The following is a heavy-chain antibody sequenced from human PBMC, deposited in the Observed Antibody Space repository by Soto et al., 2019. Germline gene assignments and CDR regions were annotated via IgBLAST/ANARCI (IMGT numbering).Heavy chain of an antibody. D-gene: IGHD3-3*01. CDR2: VYFSGST. CDR3: ARGTYYDFWSGYYTESGGMDV. J-gene: IGHJ6*02. CDR1: GGSISSYY. V-gene: IGHV4-59*12. Sequence: PSETLSLTCTISGGSISSYYWSWIRQTPGKGLEWIGYVYFSGSTNYNPSLKSRVTMSVDTSKNQFSLKLSSVTAADTAVYYCARGTYYDFWSGYYTESGGMDVWGQGTTVTVSS.